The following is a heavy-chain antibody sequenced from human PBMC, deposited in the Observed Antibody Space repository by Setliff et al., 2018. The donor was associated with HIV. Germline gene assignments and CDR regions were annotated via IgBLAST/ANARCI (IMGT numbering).Heavy chain of an antibody. CDR2: IYHSGST. J-gene: IGHJ5*02. CDR3: ARQSITIFGVVISGFDP. V-gene: IGHV4-38-2*01. Sequence: SETLSLTCAVSNYSINSGYYWGWIRQPPGKGLEWIGSIYHSGSTYYNPSLKSRFTISVDTSKNQVSLRLTSVTAADTAVYYCARQSITIFGVVISGFDPWGQGTLVTVSS. D-gene: IGHD3-3*01. CDR1: NYSINSGYY.